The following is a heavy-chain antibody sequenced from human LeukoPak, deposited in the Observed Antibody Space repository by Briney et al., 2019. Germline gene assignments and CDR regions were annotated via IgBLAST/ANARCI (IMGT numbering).Heavy chain of an antibody. CDR2: INHSGST. D-gene: IGHD6-13*01. J-gene: IGHJ4*02. Sequence: SETLSLTCAVYGGSFRGYYWSWIRQPPGKGLEWIGEINHSGSTNYNPSLKSRVTISVDTSKNQFSLKLSSVTAADTAVYYCARGLYSSSWYGYWGQGTLVTVSS. CDR3: ARGLYSSSWYGY. CDR1: GGSFRGYY. V-gene: IGHV4-34*01.